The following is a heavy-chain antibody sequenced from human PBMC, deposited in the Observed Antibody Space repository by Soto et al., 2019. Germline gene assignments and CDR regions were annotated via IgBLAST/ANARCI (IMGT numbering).Heavy chain of an antibody. CDR2: ISYDGSNK. D-gene: IGHD3-22*01. J-gene: IGHJ4*02. CDR3: ARGGRDYYDSSGYF. Sequence: PGGSLRLSCAASGFTFSSYAMHWVRQAPGKGLEWVAVISYDGSNKYYADSVKGRFTISRDNSKNTLYLQMNSLRAEDTAVYYCARGGRDYYDSSGYFWGQGTLVTVSS. V-gene: IGHV3-30-3*01. CDR1: GFTFSSYA.